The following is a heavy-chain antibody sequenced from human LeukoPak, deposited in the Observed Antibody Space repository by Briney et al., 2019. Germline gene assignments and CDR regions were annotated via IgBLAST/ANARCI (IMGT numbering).Heavy chain of an antibody. D-gene: IGHD2-21*01. CDR2: INHSGSA. CDR1: GGSFSGYY. J-gene: IGHJ4*02. CDR3: ASSHIAIDY. Sequence: SETLSLTCAVYGGSFSGYYWSWIRQPPGKGLEWIGEINHSGSANYYPALKRGVTISVDTSKNPFSLKLSSVTAADTAVYYCASSHIAIDYWGQGTLVTVSS. V-gene: IGHV4-34*01.